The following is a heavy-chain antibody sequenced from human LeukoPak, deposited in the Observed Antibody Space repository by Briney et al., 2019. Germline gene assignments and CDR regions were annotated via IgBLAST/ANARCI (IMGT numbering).Heavy chain of an antibody. J-gene: IGHJ4*02. Sequence: ASVTVSCTTSGYTFTSYYIHWVRQAPGQGLEWMGIINPSGGSTTYAQKFQGRVTMTRDTSTSTVYMELSSLSSEDTAVFYCTRARSYSNFNFDYWGQGTLVTVSS. D-gene: IGHD4-11*01. V-gene: IGHV1-46*01. CDR2: INPSGGST. CDR3: TRARSYSNFNFDY. CDR1: GYTFTSYY.